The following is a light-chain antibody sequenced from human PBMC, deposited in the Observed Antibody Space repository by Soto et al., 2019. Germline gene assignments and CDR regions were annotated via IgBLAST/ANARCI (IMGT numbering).Light chain of an antibody. CDR3: CSYAGRSTYM. V-gene: IGLV2-11*01. CDR1: SSPVGGYHY. Sequence: QAVVTQPPSVSGSPGQSVTISCTGTSSPVGGYHYVSWYQQFPGKAPKLMIYAGSQRPSGVSDRFSGSESGNTASLTISGLQAEDEADYYCCSYAGRSTYMFGTGTKVTVL. J-gene: IGLJ1*01. CDR2: AGS.